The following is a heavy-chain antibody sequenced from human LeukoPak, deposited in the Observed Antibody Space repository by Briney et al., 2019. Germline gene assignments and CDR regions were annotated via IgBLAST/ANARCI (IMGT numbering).Heavy chain of an antibody. CDR3: ARVESYDFWSGYWLTY. CDR2: INPSGGST. D-gene: IGHD3-3*01. CDR1: GYTFTSYY. V-gene: IGHV1-46*01. J-gene: IGHJ4*02. Sequence: ASVKVSCKASGYTFTSYYMHWVRQAPGQGLEWMGIINPSGGSTSYAQKFQGRVTMTRDTSISTAYMELSRLRSDDTAVYYCARVESYDFWSGYWLTYWGQGTLVTVSS.